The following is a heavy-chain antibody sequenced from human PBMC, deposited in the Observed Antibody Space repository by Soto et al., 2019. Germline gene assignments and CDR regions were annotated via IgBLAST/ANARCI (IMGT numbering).Heavy chain of an antibody. Sequence: PGGSLRLSXAASGFTFSYASMSWVRQAPGKGLEWVGRIKRKIDGGTRDYAAPVKGRFTISRDDSKNTLYLQMNSLKTEDTAVYYCTTGPSGYDDYDMDVWGQGTTVTVSS. J-gene: IGHJ6*02. D-gene: IGHD5-12*01. CDR2: IKRKIDGGTR. CDR3: TTGPSGYDDYDMDV. CDR1: GFTFSYAS. V-gene: IGHV3-15*01.